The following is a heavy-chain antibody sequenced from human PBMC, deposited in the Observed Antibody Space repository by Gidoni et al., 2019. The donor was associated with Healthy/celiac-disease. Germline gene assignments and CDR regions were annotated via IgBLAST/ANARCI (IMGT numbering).Heavy chain of an antibody. V-gene: IGHV4-39*01. CDR3: ARSSYYYGMDV. CDR2: IYYSGST. CDR1: GGSISSSSYY. J-gene: IGHJ6*02. Sequence: QLQLQASGPGLVQPSETLSLTCTVSGGSISSSSYYWGWIRQPPGKGLEWIGSIYYSGSTYYNPSLKSRVTISVETSKNQFSLKLSSVTAADTAVYYCARSSYYYGMDVWGQGTTVTVSS.